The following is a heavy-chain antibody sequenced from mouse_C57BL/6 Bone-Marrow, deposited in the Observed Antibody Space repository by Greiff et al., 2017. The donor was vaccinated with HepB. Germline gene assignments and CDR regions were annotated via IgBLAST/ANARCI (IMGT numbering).Heavy chain of an antibody. J-gene: IGHJ2*01. CDR1: GFSLTSYG. Sequence: QVQLQQSGPGLVQPSQSLSITCTVSGFSLTSYGVHWVRQSPGKGLEWLGVIWSGGSTDYNAAFISRLSISKDNSKSQVFFKMNSLQADDTAIYYCARNGDYYGSSYGYYFDYWGQGTTLTVSS. D-gene: IGHD1-1*01. CDR3: ARNGDYYGSSYGYYFDY. V-gene: IGHV2-2*01. CDR2: IWSGGST.